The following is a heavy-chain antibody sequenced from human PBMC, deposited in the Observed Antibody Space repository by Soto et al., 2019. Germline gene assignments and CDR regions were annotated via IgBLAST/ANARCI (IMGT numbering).Heavy chain of an antibody. CDR3: ARVYYESRGPTKYRAFDF. CDR1: GFIFSDYS. J-gene: IGHJ3*01. D-gene: IGHD3-22*01. V-gene: IGHV3-7*01. CDR2: IKQDGGEE. Sequence: GGSLRLSCAASGFIFSDYSMSWVRQSPGKGLEGVANIKQDGGEEDYVDSVKGRLTISRDNAKNSLYSQMNSLRAEDTAVYYCARVYYESRGPTKYRAFDFWGQGTMVTV.